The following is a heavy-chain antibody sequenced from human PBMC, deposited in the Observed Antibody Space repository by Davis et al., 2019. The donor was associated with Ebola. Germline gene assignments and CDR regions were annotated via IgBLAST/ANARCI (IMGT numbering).Heavy chain of an antibody. J-gene: IGHJ4*02. CDR3: ATVTTFGV. Sequence: GESLKISCKGSGYSFANYWIGWVRQMPGTGLEWMGIVHTSDSDTRYSPAFQGQVTVSADKSISTAYLQWSSLKASDTAMYYCATVTTFGVWGQGTLVTVSS. CDR2: VHTSDSDT. V-gene: IGHV5-51*01. D-gene: IGHD3-3*01. CDR1: GYSFANYW.